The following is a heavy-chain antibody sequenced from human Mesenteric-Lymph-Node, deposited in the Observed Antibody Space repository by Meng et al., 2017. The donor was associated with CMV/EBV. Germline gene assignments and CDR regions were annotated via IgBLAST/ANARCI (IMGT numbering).Heavy chain of an antibody. D-gene: IGHD3-10*01. V-gene: IGHV4-4*02. Sequence: GGSSSSSSWWSWVRQPPGKGLGWSGEIYHSVTTNDNPSLKSRVTISVDKSKNQFSLKLSSVPAADTAVYYCARDYYGSGGYSFYFDYWGQGTLVTVSS. CDR3: ARDYYGSGGYSFYFDY. CDR2: IYHSVTT. J-gene: IGHJ4*02. CDR1: GGSSSSSSW.